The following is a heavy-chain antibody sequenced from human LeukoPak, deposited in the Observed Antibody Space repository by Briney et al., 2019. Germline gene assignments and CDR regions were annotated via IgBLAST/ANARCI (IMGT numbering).Heavy chain of an antibody. CDR3: ARSDCGGDCYSPWDY. CDR1: GGSISSSSYY. J-gene: IGHJ4*02. V-gene: IGHV4-39*07. Sequence: SETLSLTCTVSGGSISSSSYYWGWIRQPPGKGLEWIGSIYYSGSTYYNPSLKSRVTISVDTPKNQFSLKLSSVTAADTAVYYCARSDCGGDCYSPWDYWGQGTLVTVSS. CDR2: IYYSGST. D-gene: IGHD2-21*02.